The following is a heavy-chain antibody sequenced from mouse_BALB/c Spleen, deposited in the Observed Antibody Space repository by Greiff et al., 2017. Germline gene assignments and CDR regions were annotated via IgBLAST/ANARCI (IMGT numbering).Heavy chain of an antibody. D-gene: IGHD6-5*01. CDR2: INPYNDGT. Sequence: EVHLVESGPELVKPGASVKMSCKASGYTFTSYVMHWVKQKPGQGLEWIGYINPYNDGTKYNEKFKGKATLTSDKSSSTAYMELSSLTSEDSAVYYCARWVLAYGAFADWGQGTLVTVSA. CDR1: GYTFTSYV. CDR3: ARWVLAYGAFAD. J-gene: IGHJ3*01. V-gene: IGHV1-14*01.